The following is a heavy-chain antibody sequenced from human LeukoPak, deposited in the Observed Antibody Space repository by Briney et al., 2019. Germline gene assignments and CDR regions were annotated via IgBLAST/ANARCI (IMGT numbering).Heavy chain of an antibody. J-gene: IGHJ4*02. D-gene: IGHD3-16*01. CDR2: IIPIFGTA. CDR1: GGTFSSYA. CDR3: ARATPHYDYVWGSYHNPYYFDY. V-gene: IGHV1-69*13. Sequence: ASVNVSCKASGGTFSSYAISWVRQAPGQGLEWMGGIIPIFGTANYAQKFQGRVTITADESTSTAYMELSSLRAEYTAVYYCARATPHYDYVWGSYHNPYYFDYWGQGTLVTVSS.